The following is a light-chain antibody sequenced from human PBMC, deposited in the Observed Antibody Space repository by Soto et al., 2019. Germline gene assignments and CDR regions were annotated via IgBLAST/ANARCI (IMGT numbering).Light chain of an antibody. V-gene: IGKV1-5*03. J-gene: IGKJ2*01. CDR2: QAS. CDR1: QSINGC. Sequence: DIPMTQSPSTLSTSVGDRVTITCRASQSINGCLAWYQQKPGKAPNLLIYQASSLETGVPSRFSGNGSGTEFTLTINSLQPDDFAAYYCQQYNGFPYTFGQGTKLEIK. CDR3: QQYNGFPYT.